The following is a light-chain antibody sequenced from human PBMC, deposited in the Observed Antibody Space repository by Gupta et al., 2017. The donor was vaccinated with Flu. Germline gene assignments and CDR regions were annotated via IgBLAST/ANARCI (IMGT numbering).Light chain of an antibody. CDR1: KLGSKY. CDR3: QAWDSSTVI. J-gene: IGLJ2*01. V-gene: IGLV3-1*01. CDR2: QDT. Sequence: SYELTQPPSVSVSPGQTATIACSGDKLGSKYAFWFQQRPGQSPLLVIYQDTKRPSGIPERFSGSNSGNTATLTIRGTQAMDEADYYCQAWDSSTVIFGGGTKLTVL.